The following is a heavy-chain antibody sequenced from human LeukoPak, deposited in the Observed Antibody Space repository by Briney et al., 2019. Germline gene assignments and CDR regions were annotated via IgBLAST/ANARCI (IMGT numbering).Heavy chain of an antibody. CDR1: GYTFTGYY. CDR3: ARVASIGGELDY. D-gene: IGHD3-16*01. V-gene: IGHV1-2*02. J-gene: IGHJ4*02. CDR2: INPNSGGR. Sequence: ASVKVSCKASGYTFTGYYIHWVRQAPGQGLEWMGWINPNSGGRNYAQKFQGRVTVTRDTSLNTAYMEMSRLRYDDTAVYYCARVASIGGELDYWGPGILVTVSS.